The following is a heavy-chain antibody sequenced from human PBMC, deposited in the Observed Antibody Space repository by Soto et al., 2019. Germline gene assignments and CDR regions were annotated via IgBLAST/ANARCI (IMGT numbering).Heavy chain of an antibody. J-gene: IGHJ4*02. V-gene: IGHV3-7*01. D-gene: IGHD2-15*01. CDR1: GFTFSNFW. CDR3: AREGDCSGCGCYTGVKN. Sequence: EVHLVESGGGLVQPGGSLRLSCAVSGFTFSNFWMSWVRQAPGKGPEWVANIKHDGSEQYYVDSVKGRFTISRENAKNSVSLQMNSLRVDDTAVYYCAREGDCSGCGCYTGVKNWGQGTLVTVSS. CDR2: IKHDGSEQ.